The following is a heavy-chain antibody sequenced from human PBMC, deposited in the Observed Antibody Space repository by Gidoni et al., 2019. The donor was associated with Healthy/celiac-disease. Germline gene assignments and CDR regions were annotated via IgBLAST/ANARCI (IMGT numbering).Heavy chain of an antibody. J-gene: IGHJ6*02. CDR3: ARGGLLTYYDFWSGYLKTDSYYGMDV. V-gene: IGHV1-18*04. D-gene: IGHD3-3*01. CDR2: ISAYNGNT. Sequence: QVQLVQSGAEVKKPGASVKVSCKASGYTFTSYGISWVRQAPGQGLEWMGWISAYNGNTNYAQKLQGRVTMTTDTSTSTAYMELRSLRSDDTAVYYCARGGLLTYYDFWSGYLKTDSYYGMDVWGQGTTVTVSS. CDR1: GYTFTSYG.